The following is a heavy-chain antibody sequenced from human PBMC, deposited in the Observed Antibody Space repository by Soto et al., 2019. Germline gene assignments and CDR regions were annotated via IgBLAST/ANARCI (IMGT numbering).Heavy chain of an antibody. Sequence: GGSLRLSCAGSGFTCSTFDIHWVRQAPGKGLEWVSGIGTLRDTFYAASVQGRFTISRQNAKNSVYLQMNSLRAGDTAFYYCARGRSFSYDSTPPPMFDPWGQGTLVTVSS. CDR3: ARGRSFSYDSTPPPMFDP. D-gene: IGHD3-10*01. CDR2: IGTLRDT. CDR1: GFTCSTFD. J-gene: IGHJ5*02. V-gene: IGHV3-13*01.